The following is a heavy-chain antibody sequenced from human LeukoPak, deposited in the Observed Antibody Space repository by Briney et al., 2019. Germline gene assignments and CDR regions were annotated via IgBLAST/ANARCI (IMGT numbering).Heavy chain of an antibody. CDR1: GYTFTGYY. J-gene: IGHJ6*03. Sequence: ASVKVSCKASGYTFTGYYMHWVRQAPGQGLEWMGWINPNSGGTNYAQKSQGRVTMTRDTSISTAYMELSRLRSDDTAVYYCARTTLSYYYYMDVWGKGTTVTISS. V-gene: IGHV1-2*02. CDR3: ARTTLSYYYYMDV. CDR2: INPNSGGT. D-gene: IGHD1-14*01.